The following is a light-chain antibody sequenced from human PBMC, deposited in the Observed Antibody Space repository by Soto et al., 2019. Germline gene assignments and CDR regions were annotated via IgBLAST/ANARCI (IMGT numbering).Light chain of an antibody. V-gene: IGKV3-15*01. CDR2: GAS. J-gene: IGKJ1*01. CDR3: QQYNNWPRT. CDR1: QSVSSN. Sequence: EIVMTQSPATLSVSPGERATLSCRASQSVSSNLAWYQQKPGQAPRLLIYGASTRATGIPGRFSGSGSGTEFTLTIRSLQSEDFAVYYCQQYNNWPRTFGQGTKVEIK.